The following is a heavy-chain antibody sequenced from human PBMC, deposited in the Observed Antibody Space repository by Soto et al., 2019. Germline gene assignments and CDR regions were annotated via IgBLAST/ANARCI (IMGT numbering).Heavy chain of an antibody. CDR2: INSDGSTT. D-gene: IGHD1-1*01. CDR3: ATYNDYYDMDV. V-gene: IGHV3-74*01. Sequence: GGSLRLSCAASGYTFIRYWMHWVRQAPGKGLEWVARINSDGSTTTYADSVKGRFTISRDNAWDTALLQMNSLRVEDTAVYYCATYNDYYDMDVWGQGTTVTVS. CDR1: GYTFIRYW. J-gene: IGHJ6*02.